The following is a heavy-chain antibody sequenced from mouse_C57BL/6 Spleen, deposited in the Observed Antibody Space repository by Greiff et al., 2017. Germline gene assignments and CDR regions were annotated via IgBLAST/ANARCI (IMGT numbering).Heavy chain of an antibody. CDR1: GYTFTEYT. CDR2: FYPGSGSI. J-gene: IGHJ3*01. V-gene: IGHV1-62-2*01. CDR3: ARHEDGFYYDYDDSWFAY. Sequence: LVESGAELVKPGASVKLSCKASGYTFTEYTIHWVKQRSGQGLEWIGWFYPGSGSIKYNEKFKDKATLTADKSSSTVYMELSRLTSEDSAVXFCARHEDGFYYDYDDSWFAYWGQGTLVTVSA. D-gene: IGHD2-4*01.